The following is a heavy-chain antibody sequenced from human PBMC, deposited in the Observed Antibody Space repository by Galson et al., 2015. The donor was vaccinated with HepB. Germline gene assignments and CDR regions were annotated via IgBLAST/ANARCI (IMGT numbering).Heavy chain of an antibody. CDR2: IIPMFRTA. CDR1: GGNFSTYA. V-gene: IGHV1-69*13. D-gene: IGHD3-9*01. Sequence: SVKVSCKASGGNFSTYAISWVRQAPGQGLEWMGGIIPMFRTANYVQKFHGRVTISADESTRTSYMEVSSLRSEDTAKYYCAKSNYDILTGYYYYYGMDVWGQGTTVTVSS. CDR3: AKSNYDILTGYYYYYGMDV. J-gene: IGHJ6*02.